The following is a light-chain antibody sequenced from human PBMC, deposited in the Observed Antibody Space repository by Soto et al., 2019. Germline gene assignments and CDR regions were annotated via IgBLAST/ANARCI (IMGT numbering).Light chain of an antibody. J-gene: IGKJ2*01. CDR3: QQSYVTPPT. CDR2: RAS. CDR1: QTITTY. V-gene: IGKV1-39*01. Sequence: DIQMTQSPSSLSASVGDRVTITCRASQTITTYLSWYQQRPGKAPKLLISRASTLQSGVPARFSGSGSGTDFTLTISSLQPEDFATYYCQQSYVTPPTFGQGTKLEIK.